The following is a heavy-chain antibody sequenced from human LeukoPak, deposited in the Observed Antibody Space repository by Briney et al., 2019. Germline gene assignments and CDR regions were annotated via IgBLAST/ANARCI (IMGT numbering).Heavy chain of an antibody. J-gene: IGHJ4*02. CDR1: EFTFSGYG. Sequence: GGSLRLSCAASEFTFSGYGMHWVRQAPGKGLEWVAVISYDGSNKYYADSVKGRFTISRDNSKNTLYLQMNSLRAEDTAVYYCAKDGWYHSFDYWGQGTLVTVSS. CDR2: ISYDGSNK. D-gene: IGHD2-15*01. V-gene: IGHV3-30*18. CDR3: AKDGWYHSFDY.